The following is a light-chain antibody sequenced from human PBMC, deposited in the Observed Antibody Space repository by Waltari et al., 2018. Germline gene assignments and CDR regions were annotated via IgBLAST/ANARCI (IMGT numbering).Light chain of an antibody. CDR3: QQYYSDPWT. J-gene: IGKJ1*01. Sequence: DIVMTQSPDSLAVSLGEGATINCKSSQSVLYISNNKNYLAWYQQRPGQPPKLLIYWASTRESGVPDRFSGSGSGTDFTLIISSLQAEDVAVYYCQQYYSDPWTFGQGTKVEIK. CDR1: QSVLYISNNKNY. CDR2: WAS. V-gene: IGKV4-1*01.